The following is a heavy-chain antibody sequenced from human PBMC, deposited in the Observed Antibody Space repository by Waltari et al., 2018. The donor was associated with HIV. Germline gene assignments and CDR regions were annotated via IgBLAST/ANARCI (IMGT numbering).Heavy chain of an antibody. CDR2: ITGTGGNI. CDR3: AKVDGSYFDY. CDR1: RLPLNSYA. D-gene: IGHD1-26*01. J-gene: IGHJ4*02. Sequence: EVQLSESEGGLLQAGGSLSISCAVSRLPLNSYAMSWVRQAPGKGLEWVSCITGTGGNIFYADSVKGRFTISKDSTKNTLYLQMNGLRVEDTAVYYCAKVDGSYFDYWGQGTLVTVSS. V-gene: IGHV3-23*01.